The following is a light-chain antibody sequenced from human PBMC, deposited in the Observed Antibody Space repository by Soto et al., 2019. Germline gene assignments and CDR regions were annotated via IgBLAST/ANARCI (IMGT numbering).Light chain of an antibody. J-gene: IGLJ3*02. Sequence: QSVLTHPPSVSEAPGQTVTISCAGSSSNIGNNFVSWYQQLPGTAPKLLIYENNKRPSGIPDRFSGSKSGTSASLGITGLQTGDEAVYYCGTWDSSLTVWVFGGGTKLTVL. CDR3: GTWDSSLTVWV. CDR1: SSNIGNNF. V-gene: IGLV1-51*02. CDR2: ENN.